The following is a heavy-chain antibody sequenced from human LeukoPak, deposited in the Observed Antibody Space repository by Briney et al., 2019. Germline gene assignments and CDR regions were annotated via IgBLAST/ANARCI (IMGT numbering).Heavy chain of an antibody. CDR2: ISSSGSNT. CDR3: AKARGYCSGVSCYLDY. V-gene: IGHV3-23*01. CDR1: GFTFSSYA. D-gene: IGHD2-15*01. Sequence: GGSLRLSCAASGFTFSSYAMSWVRQAPGKGLEWVSTISSSGSNTYYADSVKGRFTISRDSSKNTLWLQVNSLRAEDTAVYYCAKARGYCSGVSCYLDYWGQGTLVTVSS. J-gene: IGHJ4*02.